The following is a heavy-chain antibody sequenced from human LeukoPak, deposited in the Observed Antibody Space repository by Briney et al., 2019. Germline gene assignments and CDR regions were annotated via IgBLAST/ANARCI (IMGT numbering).Heavy chain of an antibody. V-gene: IGHV3-23*01. J-gene: IGHJ4*02. D-gene: IGHD3-10*01. CDR1: GFTFSSYG. CDR2: ISGSGGRT. CDR3: AKDLVTGSLDY. Sequence: PGGSLTLSCAASGFTFSSYGMSWVRQAPGKGLEWVSAISGSGGRTYYADSVKDRFTVSRQKSKNTLYVPMNRLRAEDAAVYYCAKDLVTGSLDYWGEGTLVTVSS.